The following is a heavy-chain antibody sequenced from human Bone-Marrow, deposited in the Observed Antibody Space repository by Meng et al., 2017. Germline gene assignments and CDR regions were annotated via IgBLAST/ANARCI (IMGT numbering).Heavy chain of an antibody. CDR3: ATRGNPYLDR. CDR2: INIYNGIT. V-gene: IGHV1-18*04. Sequence: QVLLVLPGAEVQNPGSSVKVSCKDSDYTPTSDGFSWVRLTPGQGLQCMGWINIYNGITNYGRNFPGRVTLTTDTSTSTGYMALSSLTSDDTAVYYCATRGNPYLDRWGQGTLVTVSS. J-gene: IGHJ4*02. CDR1: DYTPTSDG.